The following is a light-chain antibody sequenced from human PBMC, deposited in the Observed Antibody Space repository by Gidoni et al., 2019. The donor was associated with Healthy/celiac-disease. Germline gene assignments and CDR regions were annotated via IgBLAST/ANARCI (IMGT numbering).Light chain of an antibody. CDR2: DAS. V-gene: IGKV3-11*01. CDR3: QQRSNWPPIT. J-gene: IGKJ5*01. Sequence: EIVLTQSPATLSLSPGERATLSCRASQSVSSYLAWYQQKPGQAPRLLIYDASNRATGIPARFSGSGSGTDFTLTISSLEPADFAVYYCQQRSNWPPITFXQXTRLEIK. CDR1: QSVSSY.